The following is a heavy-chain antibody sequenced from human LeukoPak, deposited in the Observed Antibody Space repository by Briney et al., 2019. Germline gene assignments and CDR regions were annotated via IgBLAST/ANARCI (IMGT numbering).Heavy chain of an antibody. CDR3: VSDRSSGLYHYDSSRFLF. J-gene: IGHJ4*01. D-gene: IGHD3-22*01. CDR2: ISSSGDIS. CDR1: AFKFSDYY. Sequence: GVSLRLSCAASAFKFSDYYMKWIRQAPGKGLEWVSSISSSGDISYYTDFVKGRFSISRDNAKNSLFLQMHGLRAEDTAVYFCVSDRSSGLYHYDSSRFLFWGRGTLVTVSS. V-gene: IGHV3-11*04.